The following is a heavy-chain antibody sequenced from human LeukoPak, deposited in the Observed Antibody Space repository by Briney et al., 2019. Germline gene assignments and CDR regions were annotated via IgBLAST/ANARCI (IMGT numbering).Heavy chain of an antibody. CDR3: ARDPAVNDYGDVGDY. Sequence: GGSLRLSCAASGFTFSSYAMSLVRQAPGKGLEWVSAISGSGGSTYYADSVKGRFTISRDNSKNTLYLQMNSLRAEDTAVYYCARDPAVNDYGDVGDYWGQGTLVTVSS. V-gene: IGHV3-23*01. D-gene: IGHD4-17*01. CDR1: GFTFSSYA. J-gene: IGHJ4*02. CDR2: ISGSGGST.